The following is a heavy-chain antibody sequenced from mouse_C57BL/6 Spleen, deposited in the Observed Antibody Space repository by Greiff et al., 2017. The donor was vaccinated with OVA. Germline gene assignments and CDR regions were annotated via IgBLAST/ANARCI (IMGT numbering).Heavy chain of an antibody. V-gene: IGHV1-69*01. CDR2: INPSNSCT. J-gene: IGHJ4*01. CDR3: ARVYYNLQYCAIDV. D-gene: IGHD2-12*01. CDR1: GYTFTDYC. Sequence: QVQLQQSGAELVMPGASVKLSCKASGYTFTDYCMHWVKQRPGKGLEWIGEINPSNSCTNYNQKFKGKSTLTVDKSSSTAYMQLSSLTSEDSAVYDCARVYYNLQYCAIDVWGKGTSVTVSS.